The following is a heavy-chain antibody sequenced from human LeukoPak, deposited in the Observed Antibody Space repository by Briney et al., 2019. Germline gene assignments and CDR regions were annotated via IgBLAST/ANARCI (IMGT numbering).Heavy chain of an antibody. CDR1: GGSISSSSYY. CDR2: INHSGST. J-gene: IGHJ4*02. D-gene: IGHD3-10*01. V-gene: IGHV4-39*07. CDR3: ARVASGSYLGNYFDY. Sequence: SETLSLTCTVSGGSISSSSYYWSWIRQPPGKGLEWIGEINHSGSTNYNPFLKSRVTISVDTSKNQFSLKLSSVTAADTAVYYCARVASGSYLGNYFDYWGQGTLVTVSS.